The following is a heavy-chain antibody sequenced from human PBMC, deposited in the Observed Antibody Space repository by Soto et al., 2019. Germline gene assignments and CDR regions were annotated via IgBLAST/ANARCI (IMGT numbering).Heavy chain of an antibody. Sequence: SETLSLTCTVSGGSIGSGDYYWSWIRQPPGKGLEWIGYIYYSGSTYYNSSLKSRVSISVDTSKNQFSLKLSSVTAADTAVYYCASMLGYCSSTSCYGSLDYWGQGTLVTVSS. V-gene: IGHV4-30-4*01. D-gene: IGHD2-2*01. CDR1: GGSIGSGDYY. CDR2: IYYSGST. J-gene: IGHJ4*02. CDR3: ASMLGYCSSTSCYGSLDY.